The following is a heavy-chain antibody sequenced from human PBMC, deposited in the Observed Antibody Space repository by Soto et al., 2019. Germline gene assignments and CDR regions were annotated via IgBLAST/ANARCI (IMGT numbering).Heavy chain of an antibody. V-gene: IGHV1-46*01. Sequence: ASVKVSCKASGYTFTSYYMHWVRQAPGQGLEWMGIINPSGGSTSYAQKFQGRVTMTRDTSTSTVYMELSSLRSEDTAVYYCARSVGGNPPHDAFAIWGQGTMVTVSS. J-gene: IGHJ3*02. D-gene: IGHD2-15*01. CDR3: ARSVGGNPPHDAFAI. CDR1: GYTFTSYY. CDR2: INPSGGST.